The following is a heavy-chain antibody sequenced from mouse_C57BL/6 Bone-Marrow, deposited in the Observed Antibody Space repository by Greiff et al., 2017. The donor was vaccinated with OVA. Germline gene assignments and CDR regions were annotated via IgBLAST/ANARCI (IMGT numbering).Heavy chain of an antibody. D-gene: IGHD1-1*01. CDR2: INPNNGGT. J-gene: IGHJ1*03. V-gene: IGHV1-26*01. CDR3: ARGYYYGSSPYWYFEV. CDR1: GYTFTDYY. Sequence: EVQLQQSGPELVKPGASVKISCKASGYTFTDYYMNWVKQSHGKSLEWIGDINPNNGGTSYNQKFKGKATLTVDKSSSTAYMELRSLTSEDSAVYYCARGYYYGSSPYWYFEVWGTGTTVTVSS.